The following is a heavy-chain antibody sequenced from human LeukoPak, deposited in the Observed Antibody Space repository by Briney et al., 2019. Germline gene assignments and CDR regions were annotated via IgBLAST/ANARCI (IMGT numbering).Heavy chain of an antibody. J-gene: IGHJ3*02. Sequence: ASVNVSCKASGYTFTGYYMHWVRQAPGQGLEWMGWINPNSGGTNYAQKFQGRVTMTRDTSISTAYMELSRLRSDDTAVYYCARIRITMVRGVLDAFDIWGQGTMVTVSS. V-gene: IGHV1-2*02. CDR1: GYTFTGYY. CDR3: ARIRITMVRGVLDAFDI. CDR2: INPNSGGT. D-gene: IGHD3-10*01.